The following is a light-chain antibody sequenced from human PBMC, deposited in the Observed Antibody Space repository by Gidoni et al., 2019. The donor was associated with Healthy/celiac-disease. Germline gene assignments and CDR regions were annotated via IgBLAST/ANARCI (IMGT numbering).Light chain of an antibody. CDR1: SSVVGSYNL. Sequence: QSALTQPASVSGSPGQSITISCTGTSSVVGSYNLVSWYQQHPGKAPKLMIYEVSKRPSGVSNRFSGSKSGNTASLTISGLQAEDEADYYCCSYAGSSTFPWVFGGGTKLTVL. CDR2: EVS. CDR3: CSYAGSSTFPWV. J-gene: IGLJ3*02. V-gene: IGLV2-23*02.